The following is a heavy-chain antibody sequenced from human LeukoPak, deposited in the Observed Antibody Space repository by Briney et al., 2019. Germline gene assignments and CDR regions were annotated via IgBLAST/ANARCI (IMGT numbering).Heavy chain of an antibody. CDR3: ARAGVWDYNDSSGYHNGAFDI. CDR1: GYTFTDYY. Sequence: AASVKVSCKASGYTFTDYYMHWVRQAPGQGLEWMGWINPDSGGTNYALRFQGRVTMTRDTSISTAYMELSRLRSDDTAFYYCARAGVWDYNDSSGYHNGAFDIWGQGTMVTVSS. J-gene: IGHJ3*02. V-gene: IGHV1-2*02. D-gene: IGHD3-22*01. CDR2: INPDSGGT.